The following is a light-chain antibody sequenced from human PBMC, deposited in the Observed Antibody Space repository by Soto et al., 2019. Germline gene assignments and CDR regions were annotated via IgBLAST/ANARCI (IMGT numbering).Light chain of an antibody. CDR3: SSYTSSSTLV. J-gene: IGLJ1*01. V-gene: IGLV2-14*01. Sequence: QSALTQPASVSGSPGQSITISCTGTSSDVGGYNYVSWYQHHPGKAPKLMMYEVSNRPSGVSNRFSGSKSGNTASLTISGLQAEDEAEYYCSSYTSSSTLVFGTGTKLTVL. CDR1: SSDVGGYNY. CDR2: EVS.